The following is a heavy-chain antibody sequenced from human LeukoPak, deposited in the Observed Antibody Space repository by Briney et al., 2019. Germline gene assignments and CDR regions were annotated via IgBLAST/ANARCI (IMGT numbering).Heavy chain of an antibody. J-gene: IGHJ4*02. CDR2: IGGSGGGA. CDR3: AKGGLRGGTYNDDF. V-gene: IGHV3-23*01. CDR1: GFTFSLYG. D-gene: IGHD3-16*01. Sequence: GGSLRLSCAASGFTFSLYGMSWVRQAPGKGLEWVAGIGGSGGGAYYAEALTGRSTISRDNSKNTVYLQMNDLRVEDTAICYCAKGGLRGGTYNDDFWGQGTLVTVSS.